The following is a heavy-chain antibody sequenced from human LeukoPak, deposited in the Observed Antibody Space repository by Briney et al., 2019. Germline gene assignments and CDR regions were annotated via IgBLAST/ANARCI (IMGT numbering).Heavy chain of an antibody. CDR3: ARGSSWVKIDY. V-gene: IGHV4-59*01. Sequence: PSETLSLTCTVSGGSISSYYWSWIRQPPGKGLEWIGYIYYSGRTNYNPSLKSPVPISVDTSKNQFSLKLSSVTAADTAVYYCARGSSWVKIDYWGQGTLVTVSS. J-gene: IGHJ4*02. D-gene: IGHD6-13*01. CDR2: IYYSGRT. CDR1: GGSISSYY.